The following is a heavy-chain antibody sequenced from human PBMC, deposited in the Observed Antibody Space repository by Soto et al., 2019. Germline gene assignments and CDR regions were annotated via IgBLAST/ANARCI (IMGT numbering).Heavy chain of an antibody. Sequence: QVQLQESGPGLVKPSETLSLTCTVSGGSVSSGSYYWSWIRQPPGKGLEWIGYIDYSGSSNYNPPPKSRVNISVDTSTDQFSMKLSSVTAADTAVYYCARGPVPHNGNYDYWGQGNLVTVSS. CDR1: GGSVSSGSYY. D-gene: IGHD1-7*01. CDR3: ARGPVPHNGNYDY. J-gene: IGHJ4*02. CDR2: IDYSGSS. V-gene: IGHV4-61*01.